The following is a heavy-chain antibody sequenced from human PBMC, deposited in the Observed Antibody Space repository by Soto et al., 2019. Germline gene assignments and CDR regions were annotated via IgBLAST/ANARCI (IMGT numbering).Heavy chain of an antibody. CDR3: ATNPKITGTTSYNYYYYGMDV. D-gene: IGHD1-20*01. V-gene: IGHV4-34*01. CDR1: GGSCSVYY. Sequence: LXLTCAVYGGSCSVYYWSWIRQPPGKGLEWIGEINHSGSTNYNPSLKSRVTISVDTSKNQFSLKLSSVTAADTAVYYCATNPKITGTTSYNYYYYGMDVWGQGTTVTVSS. CDR2: INHSGST. J-gene: IGHJ6*02.